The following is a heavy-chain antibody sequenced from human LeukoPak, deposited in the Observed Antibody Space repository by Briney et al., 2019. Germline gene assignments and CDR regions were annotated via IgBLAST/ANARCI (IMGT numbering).Heavy chain of an antibody. CDR1: GFTFSSYN. V-gene: IGHV3-30*18. D-gene: IGHD2-15*01. CDR3: SKGGWTITSVSCYFCEWFVP. CDR2: LSTDGGTK. Sequence: GGSLRLSCAASGFTFSSYNMHWVRQAPGKALESVALLSTDGGTKYYADSVKGRFTISRDNSKNTLNLQMNSLRADDMPVYYCSKGGWTITSVSCYFCEWFVPWGQGTLVTVSS. J-gene: IGHJ5*02.